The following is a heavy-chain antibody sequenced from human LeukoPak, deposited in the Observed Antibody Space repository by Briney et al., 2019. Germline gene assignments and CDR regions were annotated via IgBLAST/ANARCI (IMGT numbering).Heavy chain of an antibody. CDR3: LQYAY. V-gene: IGHV3-66*01. CDR1: GLAVSSKY. CDR2: IFDNGGT. J-gene: IGHJ4*02. D-gene: IGHD2-2*01. Sequence: GGSLRLSCAASGLAVSSKYMSWVRQVPGKGLQWVSIIFDNGGTFYADSVKGRFTISGDTFKNTIYLQMNSLGVEDTALYYCLQYAYWGQGTLVTVSS.